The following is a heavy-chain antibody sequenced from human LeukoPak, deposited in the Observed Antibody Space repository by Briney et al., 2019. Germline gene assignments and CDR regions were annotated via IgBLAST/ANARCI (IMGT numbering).Heavy chain of an antibody. Sequence: GASVKVSCKASGGTCSSYAISWVRQAPGQGLEWMGRIIPILGIANYAQKFQGRVTITADKSTSTAYMELSSLGSEDTGVYYCARCWGERYEDHYYSRMDVWGQRTTV. D-gene: IGHD3-16*01. CDR2: IIPILGIA. CDR1: GGTCSSYA. V-gene: IGHV1-69*04. CDR3: ARCWGERYEDHYYSRMDV. J-gene: IGHJ6*02.